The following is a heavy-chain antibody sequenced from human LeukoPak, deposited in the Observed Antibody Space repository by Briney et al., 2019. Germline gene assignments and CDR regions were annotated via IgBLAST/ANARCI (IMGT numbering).Heavy chain of an antibody. J-gene: IGHJ6*04. Sequence: GGSLRLSCAPSGFTFSGSAVHWVRQASGKGLEWVGRIRSKANSYATAYAASVKGRFTISRDNAKNSLYLQMNSLRAEDTAVYYCAELGITMIGGVWGKGTTVTISS. CDR3: AELGITMIGGV. CDR2: IRSKANSYAT. D-gene: IGHD3-10*02. CDR1: GFTFSGSA. V-gene: IGHV3-73*01.